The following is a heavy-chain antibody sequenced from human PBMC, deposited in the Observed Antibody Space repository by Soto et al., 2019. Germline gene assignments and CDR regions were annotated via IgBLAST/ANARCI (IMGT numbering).Heavy chain of an antibody. J-gene: IGHJ5*02. D-gene: IGHD6-19*01. CDR1: GFSFSSYA. V-gene: IGHV3-30-3*01. CDR3: ARDIYSSDYFVKWFEP. Sequence: QVRLVESGGGVVQPGRSLRLSCTASGFSFSSYAMYWFRQPPGKGLEWVAIISHDGINKHYADSVKGRVTVSRDNSNHSVDLQLKSLRGEDTAMYYCARDIYSSDYFVKWFEPWGQGTLVTVSS. CDR2: ISHDGINK.